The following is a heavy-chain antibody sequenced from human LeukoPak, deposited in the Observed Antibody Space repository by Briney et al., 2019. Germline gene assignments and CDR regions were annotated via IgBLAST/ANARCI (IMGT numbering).Heavy chain of an antibody. Sequence: SETLSLTCTVSGGSISSSSYYWGWIRQPPGEGLEWIGSIYYSGSTYYNPSLKSRVTISVDTSKNQFSLKLSSVTAADTAVYYCAKSSSSWYWDYWGQGTLVTVSS. CDR3: AKSSSSWYWDY. CDR2: IYYSGST. V-gene: IGHV4-39*01. J-gene: IGHJ4*02. CDR1: GGSISSSSYY. D-gene: IGHD6-13*01.